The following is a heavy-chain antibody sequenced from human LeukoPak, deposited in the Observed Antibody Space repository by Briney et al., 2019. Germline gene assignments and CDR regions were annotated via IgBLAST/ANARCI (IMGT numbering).Heavy chain of an antibody. V-gene: IGHV1-8*01. CDR3: AKIGAAARRTPNPRWFDP. CDR2: MNPNSGNT. J-gene: IGHJ5*02. D-gene: IGHD6-6*01. CDR1: GYTFTSYD. Sequence: ASVKVSCKASGYTFTSYDINWVRQATGQGLEWMGWMNPNSGNTGYAQKFQGRVSMTWSTSISTAYMELSSLKSEDTAVYYCAKIGAAARRTPNPRWFDPWGQGTQVTVSS.